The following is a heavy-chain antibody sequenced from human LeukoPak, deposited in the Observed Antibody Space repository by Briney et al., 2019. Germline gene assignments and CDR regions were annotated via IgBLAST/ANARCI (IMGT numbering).Heavy chain of an antibody. Sequence: ASVKVSCKASGYTFTGYYMHWARQAPGQGLEWMGWINPNSGGTNYAQKFQGRVTMTRDTSISTAYMELSRLRSDVTAVYYCARDLPRTNGVRWFDPWGQGTLVTVSS. V-gene: IGHV1-2*02. CDR2: INPNSGGT. D-gene: IGHD2-8*01. J-gene: IGHJ5*02. CDR1: GYTFTGYY. CDR3: ARDLPRTNGVRWFDP.